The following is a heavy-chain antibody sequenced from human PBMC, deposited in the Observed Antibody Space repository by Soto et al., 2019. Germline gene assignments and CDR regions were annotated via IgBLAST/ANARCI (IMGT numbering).Heavy chain of an antibody. Sequence: GGSLRLSCAASGFIFRNYAMHWVRQAPGKGLEWVAVIWYDGTNKYYADSLKGRFTISRDNSKSTLYLQMNSLRAEDTAVYYCARRRYDYRQYYYYYYDMAVWGQGTTVTVSS. CDR3: ARRRYDYRQYYYYYYDMAV. J-gene: IGHJ6*02. V-gene: IGHV3-33*01. D-gene: IGHD4-4*01. CDR1: GFIFRNYA. CDR2: IWYDGTNK.